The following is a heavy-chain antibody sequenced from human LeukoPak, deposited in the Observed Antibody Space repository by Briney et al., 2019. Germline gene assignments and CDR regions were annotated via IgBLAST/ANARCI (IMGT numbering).Heavy chain of an antibody. Sequence: PGGSLRLSCAASGFTFSSYGMHWVRQAPGKGLEWVAVISYDGSNKYYADSVKGRFTISRDNSKNTLYLQMNSLRAEDTAVYYCAVGYGGNSRHDYWGQGTLVTVSS. D-gene: IGHD4-23*01. CDR1: GFTFSSYG. CDR2: ISYDGSNK. CDR3: AVGYGGNSRHDY. J-gene: IGHJ4*02. V-gene: IGHV3-30*03.